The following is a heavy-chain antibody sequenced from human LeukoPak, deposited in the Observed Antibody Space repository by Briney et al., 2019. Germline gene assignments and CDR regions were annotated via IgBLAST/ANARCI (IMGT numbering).Heavy chain of an antibody. CDR1: GFTFSSYG. D-gene: IGHD1-26*01. CDR3: VRDLGGRSGH. V-gene: IGHV3-74*01. J-gene: IGHJ4*02. CDR2: SNEDGSTT. Sequence: GGSLRLSCAASGFTFSSYGMHWVRQAPGKGLVWVSRSNEDGSTTNYADSVKGRFTISRDNAKNTLFLQMNSLTVDDTAVYYCVRDLGGRSGHWGQGTLVTVSS.